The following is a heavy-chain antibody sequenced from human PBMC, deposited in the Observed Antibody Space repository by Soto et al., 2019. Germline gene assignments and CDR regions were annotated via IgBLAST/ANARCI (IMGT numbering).Heavy chain of an antibody. V-gene: IGHV3-23*01. Sequence: EVQLLESGGGLVQPGGSLRLSCAASGFTFSTSAMTWVRQAPGKGLEWVSTISGSGGNTHYADSVKGRFTISRDNPKNSLYMQMNSLRGEDTAIYYCARGLWGTVVFQPFDIWGQGTMVTVSS. D-gene: IGHD7-27*01. CDR3: ARGLWGTVVFQPFDI. CDR1: GFTFSTSA. CDR2: ISGSGGNT. J-gene: IGHJ3*02.